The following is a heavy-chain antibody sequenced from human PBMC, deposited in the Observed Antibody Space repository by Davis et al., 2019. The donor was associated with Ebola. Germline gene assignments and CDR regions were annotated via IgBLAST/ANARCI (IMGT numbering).Heavy chain of an antibody. Sequence: GESLKISCAASGFTFSGSAMHWVRQASGKGLEWVGRIRSKANSYATAYAASVKGRFTISRDDSKNTAYLQMNSLKTEDTAVYYCARRVFPWGQGTLVTVSS. V-gene: IGHV3-73*01. D-gene: IGHD3-10*01. CDR3: ARRVFP. J-gene: IGHJ5*02. CDR2: IRSKANSYAT. CDR1: GFTFSGSA.